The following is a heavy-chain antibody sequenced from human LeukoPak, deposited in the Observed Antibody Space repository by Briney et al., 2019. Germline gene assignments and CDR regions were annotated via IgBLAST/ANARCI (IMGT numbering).Heavy chain of an antibody. V-gene: IGHV3-30*18. CDR2: ISYDGSNK. CDR3: AKVKWELLQTHHYFDY. CDR1: GFTFSSYG. J-gene: IGHJ4*02. Sequence: GGSLRLSCAASGFTFSSYGMHWVRQAPGKGLEWVAVISYDGSNKYNADSVKGRFTISRDNSKNTLYLQMNSLRAEDTAVYNCAKVKWELLQTHHYFDYWGQGTLVTVSS. D-gene: IGHD1-26*01.